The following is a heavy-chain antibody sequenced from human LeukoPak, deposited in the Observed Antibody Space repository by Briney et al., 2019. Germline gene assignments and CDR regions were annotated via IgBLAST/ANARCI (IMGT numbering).Heavy chain of an antibody. CDR1: GASISSYY. D-gene: IGHD3-22*01. V-gene: IGHV4-59*01. CDR2: IFYSGGT. J-gene: IGHJ4*02. CDR3: ATSSGYYYFDY. Sequence: SETLSLTCTVSGASISSYYWSWIRQPPGKGLEWIGYIFYSGGTTYNPSLKSRVTISVDTSKNQFSLKLSSVTAADTAVYYCATSSGYYYFDYWGQGTLVTVSS.